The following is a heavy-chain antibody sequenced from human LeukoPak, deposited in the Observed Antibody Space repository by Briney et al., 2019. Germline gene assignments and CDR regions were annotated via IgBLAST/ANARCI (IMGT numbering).Heavy chain of an antibody. Sequence: SETLSLTCAVSGGSIRNSSFYWGWIRQPPGKGLEWIASIYSTGTTYYNPSLKSRVTISVDTSMNQFSLKLSFVTTADTAVYYCARALAYCSGGSCTRGYNWFDPWGQGTLVTVPS. CDR1: GGSIRNSSFY. J-gene: IGHJ5*02. D-gene: IGHD2-15*01. V-gene: IGHV4-39*01. CDR3: ARALAYCSGGSCTRGYNWFDP. CDR2: IYSTGTT.